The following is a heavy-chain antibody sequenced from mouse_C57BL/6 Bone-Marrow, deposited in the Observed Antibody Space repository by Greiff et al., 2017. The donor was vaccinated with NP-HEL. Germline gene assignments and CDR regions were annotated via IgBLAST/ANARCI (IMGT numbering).Heavy chain of an antibody. CDR1: GYTFTSYW. D-gene: IGHD1-1*01. Sequence: EVKVVESGTVLARPGASVKMSCKTSGYTFTSYWMHWVKQRPGQGLEWIGAIYPGNSDNSYNQKFKGKAKLTAVTSASTAYMELSSLTNEDSAVYYCTRWDYYGSSYEGFAYWGQGTLVTVSA. CDR2: IYPGNSDN. V-gene: IGHV1-5*01. CDR3: TRWDYYGSSYEGFAY. J-gene: IGHJ3*01.